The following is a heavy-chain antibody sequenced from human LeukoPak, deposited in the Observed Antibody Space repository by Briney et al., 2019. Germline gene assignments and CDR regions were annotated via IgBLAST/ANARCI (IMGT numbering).Heavy chain of an antibody. J-gene: IGHJ4*02. CDR2: IYYNGST. CDR3: ARGLNRNDYGDYGY. V-gene: IGHV4-59*01. CDR1: GGSLSSYY. Sequence: SETLSLTCTVSGGSLSSYYWTWIRQPPGKGLEWIGYIYYNGSTSYNPSLKSRVTISVQPSKNQFSLKLSSVTAADTAVYYCARGLNRNDYGDYGYWGQGTLVTVSS. D-gene: IGHD4-17*01.